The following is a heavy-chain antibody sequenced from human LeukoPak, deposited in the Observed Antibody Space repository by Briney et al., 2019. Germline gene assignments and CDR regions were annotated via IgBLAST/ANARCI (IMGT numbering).Heavy chain of an antibody. Sequence: GGSLRLSCAASGFTFSNYAMNWVRQAPGKELEWVSSIIGTGGATYYADSVKGRFTISRDNTKNTLYLQVNSLRAEDTAIYYCARRFLEWYSHFDYWGQGTLVTVSS. CDR3: ARRFLEWYSHFDY. CDR2: IIGTGGAT. V-gene: IGHV3-23*01. CDR1: GFTFSNYA. J-gene: IGHJ4*02. D-gene: IGHD3-3*01.